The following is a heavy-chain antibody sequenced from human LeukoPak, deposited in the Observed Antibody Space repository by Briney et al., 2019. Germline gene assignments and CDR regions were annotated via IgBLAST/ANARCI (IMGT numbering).Heavy chain of an antibody. CDR1: GYTFTTYG. Sequence: ASVCVSSTPSGYTFTTYGISWVRQARGHGLGWLGWISAYNGNTKSAQKLQGRVTMTTDTSTSTAYMELRSLRSDDTAMSYCARADIVIFPAAVGGGYFDLWGRGTLVTVSS. D-gene: IGHD2-2*01. V-gene: IGHV1-18*04. CDR2: ISAYNGNT. J-gene: IGHJ2*01. CDR3: ARADIVIFPAAVGGGYFDL.